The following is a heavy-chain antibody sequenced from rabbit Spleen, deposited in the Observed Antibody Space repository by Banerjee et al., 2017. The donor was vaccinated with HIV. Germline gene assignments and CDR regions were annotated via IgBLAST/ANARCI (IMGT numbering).Heavy chain of an antibody. CDR3: ARDAAGREDFNL. CDR1: GFSFSSSYY. V-gene: IGHV1S45*01. J-gene: IGHJ4*01. CDR2: IDTSGGDI. D-gene: IGHD4-2*01. Sequence: QEQLVESGGGLVQPEGSLTLNGTASGFSFSSSYYMCWVRQAPGKGLEWIACIDTSGGDIDYASWAKGRFTMSKTSSTTVTLQMTGLTAADTATYFCARDAAGREDFNLWGPGTLVTVS.